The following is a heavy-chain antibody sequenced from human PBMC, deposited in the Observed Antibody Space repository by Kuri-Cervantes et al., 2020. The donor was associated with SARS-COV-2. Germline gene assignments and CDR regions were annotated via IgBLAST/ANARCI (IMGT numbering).Heavy chain of an antibody. V-gene: IGHV4-38-2*02. D-gene: IGHD3-3*01. CDR2: IYHSGRT. J-gene: IGHJ4*02. CDR1: GYSISSGYY. CDR3: AATPADGVDYYFDY. Sequence: ESLKISCTVSGYSISSGYYWGWIRQPPGKGLEWFGSIYHSGRTYYNPSLKSRVTISVDTSKNQFSRMLSSVTAADTAVYYCAATPADGVDYYFDYWGQGTLVTVSS.